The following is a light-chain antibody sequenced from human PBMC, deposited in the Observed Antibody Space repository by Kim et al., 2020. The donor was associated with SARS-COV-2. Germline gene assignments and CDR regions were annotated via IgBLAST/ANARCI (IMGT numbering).Light chain of an antibody. CDR1: SSNIGSNY. Sequence: QSVLTQPPSASGTPGQRVTISCSGSSSNIGSNYVYWYQQLPGTAPKLLIYRDNQRRSGGPDRFSGAKSGTSASLAISGLRSEDEADYYCAAWDDSLSGGVFGGGTQLTVL. CDR2: RDN. J-gene: IGLJ2*01. CDR3: AAWDDSLSGGV. V-gene: IGLV1-47*01.